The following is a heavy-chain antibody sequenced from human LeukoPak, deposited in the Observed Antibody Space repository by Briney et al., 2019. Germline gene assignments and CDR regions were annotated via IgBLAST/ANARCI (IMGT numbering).Heavy chain of an antibody. CDR1: GFTFSNYP. V-gene: IGHV3-23*01. D-gene: IGHD1-26*01. J-gene: IGHJ4*02. Sequence: GGSLRLSCAASGFTFSNYPISWVRQAPGKGLEWVSAISNSGRTYYTDSVKGRFTISRDNSKNTVHLQMNSLRAEDTAVYYCAKESPYAVGGTGRFYYFDYWGQGALVTVSS. CDR3: AKESPYAVGGTGRFYYFDY. CDR2: ISNSGRT.